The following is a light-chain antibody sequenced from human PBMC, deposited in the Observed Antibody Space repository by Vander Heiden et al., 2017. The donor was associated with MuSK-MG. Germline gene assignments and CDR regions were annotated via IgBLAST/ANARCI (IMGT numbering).Light chain of an antibody. J-gene: IGKJ2*02. CDR3: QQSYSTPRT. CDR2: AAS. CDR1: QSISSY. V-gene: IGKV1-39*01. Sequence: QRTQTPSSLSASVGDRVTITCRASQSISSYLNWYQQKPGKAPKLLIYAASSLQSGVPSRFSGSGSGTDFTLTISSLQPEDFATYYCQQSYSTPRTFGQGTKLEIK.